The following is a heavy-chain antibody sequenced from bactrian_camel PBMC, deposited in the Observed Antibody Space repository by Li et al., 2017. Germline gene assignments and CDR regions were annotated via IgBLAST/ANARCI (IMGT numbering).Heavy chain of an antibody. CDR2: IATGSGST. D-gene: IGHD2*01. V-gene: IGHV3S1*01. CDR3: AARGPYCYTKLSVADFTY. Sequence: QVQLVESGGGSVQAGGSLRLSCAASGYTYDRNCMAWFRQAPGKEREGVARIATGSGSTYYADSVKGRFTISQDNAKNTVYLQMNSLKPEDTAMYYCAARGPYCYTKLSVADFTYWGQGTQVTVS. CDR1: GYTYDRNC. J-gene: IGHJ6*01.